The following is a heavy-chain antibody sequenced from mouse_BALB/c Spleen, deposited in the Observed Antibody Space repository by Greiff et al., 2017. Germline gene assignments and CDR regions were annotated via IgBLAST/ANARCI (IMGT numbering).Heavy chain of an antibody. D-gene: IGHD2-3*01. Sequence: QLQQSGPELVKPGASGKVSCKASGYSFTDYNMYWVKQSHGKSLEGIGYFVPYNGGTSYNQKFKGKATLTVDKSSSTAFMHLNSLTSEDSAVYYCARGVRHYDGYYWFAYWGQGTLVTVSA. J-gene: IGHJ3*01. V-gene: IGHV1S135*01. CDR2: FVPYNGGT. CDR1: GYSFTDYN. CDR3: ARGVRHYDGYYWFAY.